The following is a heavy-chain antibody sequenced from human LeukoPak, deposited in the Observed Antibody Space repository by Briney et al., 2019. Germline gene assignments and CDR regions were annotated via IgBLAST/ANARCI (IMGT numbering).Heavy chain of an antibody. V-gene: IGHV4-59*10. CDR1: GGSTSSYI. Sequence: SETLSVTSVVSGGSTSSYIWRWVRQPAGKGLEWIGRIYTSGSTNYNPSLKSRVTMSVDTSKNQFSLKLSSVTAADTAMYYCARYFAEPDYWGQGTLVTVSS. CDR3: ARYFAEPDY. CDR2: IYTSGST. J-gene: IGHJ4*02.